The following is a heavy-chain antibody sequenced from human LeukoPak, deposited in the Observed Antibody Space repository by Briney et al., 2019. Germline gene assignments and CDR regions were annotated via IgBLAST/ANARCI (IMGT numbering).Heavy chain of an antibody. CDR2: ITGSGGRT. CDR3: AKGPHYDFWSGYYYPHNWFDP. CDR1: GFTFSSYA. D-gene: IGHD3-3*01. J-gene: IGHJ5*02. Sequence: GGSLRLSCAASGFTFSSYAMNWVHQAPGKGVEWVSAITGSGGRTYYADSVKGRFTISRDNSKNTMYLQMNSLRAEDTAVYYCAKGPHYDFWSGYYYPHNWFDPWGQGTLVTVSS. V-gene: IGHV3-23*01.